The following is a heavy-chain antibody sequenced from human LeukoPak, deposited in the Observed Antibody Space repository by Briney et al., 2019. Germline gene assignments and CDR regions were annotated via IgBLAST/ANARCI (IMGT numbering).Heavy chain of an antibody. V-gene: IGHV3-33*05. D-gene: IGHD1-1*01. CDR2: VSYDGSKK. CDR1: GFTFSGFG. Sequence: AGGSLRLSCAASGFTFSGFGMHWVRRAPGKGLEWVAVVSYDGSKKFYADSVKGPFTISRDNSKNTLYLQMNSLRAEDTAVYYCAKAPPYKKYFDYWGQGTLVTVSS. J-gene: IGHJ4*02. CDR3: AKAPPYKKYFDY.